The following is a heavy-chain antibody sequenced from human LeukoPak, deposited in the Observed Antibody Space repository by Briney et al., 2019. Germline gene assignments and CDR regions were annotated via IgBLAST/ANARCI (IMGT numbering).Heavy chain of an antibody. V-gene: IGHV3-30*02. CDR1: GFTFSSYG. J-gene: IGHJ4*02. Sequence: GGSLRLSCAASGFTFSSYGMHWVRQAPGKGLEWVAFIRYDGSNKYYADSVKGRFTISRDSSKNTLYLQINSLRAEDTALYCCARKGLGGELGGFDTWGQGTLVTVSS. CDR2: IRYDGSNK. D-gene: IGHD1-26*01. CDR3: ARKGLGGELGGFDT.